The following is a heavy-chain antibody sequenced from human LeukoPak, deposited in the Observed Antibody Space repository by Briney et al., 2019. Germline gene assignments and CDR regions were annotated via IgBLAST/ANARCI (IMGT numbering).Heavy chain of an antibody. CDR2: INSDGSST. J-gene: IGHJ3*02. CDR3: ARANYYGSGRAAFDI. D-gene: IGHD3-10*01. Sequence: GGSLRLSCAASGFTFSSYWMHWVRQAPGKGLVWVSRINSDGSSTSYADSVKGRFTIARDNAKNTLYLQMNSLRAEDTAVYYCARANYYGSGRAAFDIWGQGTMVTVSS. V-gene: IGHV3-74*01. CDR1: GFTFSSYW.